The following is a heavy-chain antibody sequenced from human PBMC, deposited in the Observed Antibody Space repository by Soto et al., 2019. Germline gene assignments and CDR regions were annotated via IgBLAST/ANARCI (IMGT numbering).Heavy chain of an antibody. J-gene: IGHJ4*02. CDR1: GSTFSSYW. CDR3: ARDFSYGDYYFDY. CDR2: INSDGSST. Sequence: PGGSLRLSCAASGSTFSSYWMHWVRQAPGKGLVWVSRINSDGSSTSYADSVKGRFTISRDNAKNTLYLQMNSLRAEDTAVYYCARDFSYGDYYFDYWGQGTLVTVSS. V-gene: IGHV3-74*01. D-gene: IGHD4-17*01.